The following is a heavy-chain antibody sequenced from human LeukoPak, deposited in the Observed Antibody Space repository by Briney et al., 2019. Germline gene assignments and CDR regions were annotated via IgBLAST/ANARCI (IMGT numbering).Heavy chain of an antibody. CDR1: GGSISSGSYY. CDR2: IYTSGST. Sequence: SQTLSPTCTVSGGSISSGSYYWSWIRQPAGKGLEWIGRIYTSGSTNYNPSLKSRVTISVDTSKNQFSLKLSSVTAADTAVYYCARPAGGRPEGFDYWGQGTLVTVSS. CDR3: ARPAGGRPEGFDY. V-gene: IGHV4-61*02. D-gene: IGHD1-14*01. J-gene: IGHJ4*02.